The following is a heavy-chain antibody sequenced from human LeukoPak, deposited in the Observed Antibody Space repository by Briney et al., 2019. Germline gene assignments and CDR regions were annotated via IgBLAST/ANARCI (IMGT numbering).Heavy chain of an antibody. J-gene: IGHJ4*02. V-gene: IGHV3-33*06. D-gene: IGHD1-26*01. CDR3: AKGESYSGSYSLY. CDR1: GFTFSSYG. Sequence: PGGSLRLSCAASGFTFSSYGMHWVRQAPGKGLEWVAVIWFGGSNEYYADSVKGRFTISRDSSKNTLYLHMNSLRAEDTAVYYCAKGESYSGSYSLYWGQGTLVTVSS. CDR2: IWFGGSNE.